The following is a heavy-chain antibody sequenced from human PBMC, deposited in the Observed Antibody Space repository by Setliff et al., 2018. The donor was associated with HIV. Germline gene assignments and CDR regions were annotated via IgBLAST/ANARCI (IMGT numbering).Heavy chain of an antibody. CDR3: ARAVHSGWYYFDY. Sequence: GGSLRLSCAASGFRFRSYGMHWVRQAPGKGLEWVAIIWFDGNKKYYADSLKGRFTISRDNAKNSLYLQMNSLRAEDTAVYYCARAVHSGWYYFDYWGQGTLVTVSS. CDR1: GFRFRSYG. CDR2: IWFDGNKK. D-gene: IGHD6-19*01. V-gene: IGHV3-33*08. J-gene: IGHJ4*02.